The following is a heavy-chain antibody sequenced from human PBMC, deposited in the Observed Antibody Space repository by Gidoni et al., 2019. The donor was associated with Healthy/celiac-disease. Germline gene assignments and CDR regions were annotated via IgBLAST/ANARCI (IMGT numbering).Heavy chain of an antibody. CDR1: GYSFTSYW. Sequence: EVQLVQSGAEVKKPGASLKISCKGSGYSFTSYWIGWVRQMPGKGREWMGIIYPGDSDTRYSPSFQGQVTTSADKSSSTAYLQWSSLKASDTAMYYCARGVYCRGGSCPNWFDPWGQGTLVTVSS. CDR2: IYPGDSDT. J-gene: IGHJ5*02. D-gene: IGHD2-15*01. CDR3: ARGVYCRGGSCPNWFDP. V-gene: IGHV5-51*01.